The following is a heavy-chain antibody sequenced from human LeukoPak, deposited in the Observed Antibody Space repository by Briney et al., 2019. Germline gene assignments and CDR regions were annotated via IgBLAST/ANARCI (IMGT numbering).Heavy chain of an antibody. D-gene: IGHD2-2*01. CDR1: GFTFSSYG. CDR2: IRYDGSNK. V-gene: IGHV3-30*02. J-gene: IGHJ4*02. Sequence: PGGSPRLSCAASGFTFSSYGMHWVRQAPGKGLEWVAFIRYDGSNKYYADSVKGRFTISRDNSKNTLYLQMNSLRAEDTAVYYCAKVRYQLLPDYWGQGTLVTVSS. CDR3: AKVRYQLLPDY.